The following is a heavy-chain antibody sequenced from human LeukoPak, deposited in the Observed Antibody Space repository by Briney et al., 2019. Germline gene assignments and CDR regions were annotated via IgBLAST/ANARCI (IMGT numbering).Heavy chain of an antibody. J-gene: IGHJ4*02. Sequence: PSETLSLTCTVSGGSISSSHSSCIRQPPGNWLELIGYIYYRGNTNYTPSLKSRPTISVDTSKNHFSLKVSSVTAADAAVYYCARWFSVRSSSSGWYSPNYFDSWGQGTLVTVSS. CDR1: GGSISSSH. CDR2: IYYRGNT. CDR3: ARWFSVRSSSSGWYSPNYFDS. D-gene: IGHD6-19*01. V-gene: IGHV4-59*01.